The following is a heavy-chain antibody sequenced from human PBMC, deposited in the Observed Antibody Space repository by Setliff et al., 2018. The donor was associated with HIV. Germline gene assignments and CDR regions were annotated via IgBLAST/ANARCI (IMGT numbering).Heavy chain of an antibody. Sequence: SETLSLTCAVYGGSFSGYYWSWIRQPPGKGLEWIGEINHSGSTNYNPSLKSRVTISVDTSKNQFSLKLSSVTAADTAVYYCARVGGRGGSSWYLGTKMCRKYGMDVWGQGTTFTVSS. CDR3: ARVGGRGGSSWYLGTKMCRKYGMDV. J-gene: IGHJ6*02. V-gene: IGHV4-34*01. D-gene: IGHD6-13*01. CDR2: INHSGST. CDR1: GGSFSGYY.